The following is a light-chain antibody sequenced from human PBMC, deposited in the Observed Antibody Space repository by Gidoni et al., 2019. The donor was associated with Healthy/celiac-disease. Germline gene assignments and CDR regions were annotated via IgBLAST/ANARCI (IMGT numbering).Light chain of an antibody. CDR3: QQYGSSPLFT. Sequence: DIVLTQSPGTLSLSPGERATLSCRASQSVSSSYLAWYQQKPGQAPRLLIYGASSRATGIPDRFSGSGSGTDVTLTISRLEPEEFAVYYCQQYGSSPLFTFGPGTKVDIK. J-gene: IGKJ3*01. V-gene: IGKV3-20*01. CDR2: GAS. CDR1: QSVSSSY.